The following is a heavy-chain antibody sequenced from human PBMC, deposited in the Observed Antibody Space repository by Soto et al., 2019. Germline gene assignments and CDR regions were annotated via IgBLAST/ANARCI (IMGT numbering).Heavy chain of an antibody. CDR2: ISSSSSTI. CDR3: PREPPTTYYGMDV. Sequence: GGSLRLSCAASGFTFSDYYMSWIRQAPGKGLEWVSYISSSSSTIYYADSVKGRFTISRDNAKNSLYLQMNSLRAEDTAVYYCPREPPTTYYGMDVWGQGCRVTVSS. V-gene: IGHV3-11*01. J-gene: IGHJ6*02. CDR1: GFTFSDYY. D-gene: IGHD2-2*01.